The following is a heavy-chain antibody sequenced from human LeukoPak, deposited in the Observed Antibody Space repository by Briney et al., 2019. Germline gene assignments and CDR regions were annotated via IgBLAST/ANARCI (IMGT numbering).Heavy chain of an antibody. D-gene: IGHD3-10*01. CDR1: GGSISSTSYY. CDR3: ARDSGFGEFYYAFDI. CDR2: FYYSGSI. Sequence: RSSETLSLTCIVSGGSISSTSYYWGWIRQSPGKGLEWIGSFYYSGSIFDNPSLKSRVTMSVDTSKNQFSLKLSSVTAADTAVYYCARDSGFGEFYYAFDIWGQGTMVTVSS. J-gene: IGHJ3*02. V-gene: IGHV4-39*07.